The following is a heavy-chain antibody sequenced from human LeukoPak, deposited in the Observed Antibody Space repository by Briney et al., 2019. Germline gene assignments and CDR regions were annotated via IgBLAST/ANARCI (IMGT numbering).Heavy chain of an antibody. CDR1: GGTFSSYA. CDR2: ISAYNGNT. Sequence: VASVKVSCKASGGTFSSYAISWVRQAPGQGLEWMGWISAYNGNTNYAQKLQGRVTMTTDTSTSTAYMELRSLRSDDTAVYYCARGTSSWYHYYYYMGVWGKGTTVTVSS. J-gene: IGHJ6*03. V-gene: IGHV1-18*01. CDR3: ARGTSSWYHYYYYMGV. D-gene: IGHD6-13*01.